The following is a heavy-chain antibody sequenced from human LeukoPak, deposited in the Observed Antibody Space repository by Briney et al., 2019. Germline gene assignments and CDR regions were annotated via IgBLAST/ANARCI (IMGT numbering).Heavy chain of an antibody. D-gene: IGHD5-24*01. CDR2: IYHSGST. CDR3: ASVPAIHRRDGYNYALYYFDY. Sequence: PSETLSLTCAVYGGSFSGYYWSWIRQPPGKGLEWIGSIYHSGSTYYNPSLKSRVTISVDTSKNQFSLKLSSVTAADTAVYYCASVPAIHRRDGYNYALYYFDYWGQGTLVTVSS. J-gene: IGHJ4*02. CDR1: GGSFSGYY. V-gene: IGHV4-34*01.